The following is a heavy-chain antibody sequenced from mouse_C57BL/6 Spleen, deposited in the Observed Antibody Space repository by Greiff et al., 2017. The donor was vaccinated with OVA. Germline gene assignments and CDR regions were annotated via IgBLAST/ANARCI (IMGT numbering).Heavy chain of an antibody. Sequence: EVQVVESGGGLVQPGGSMKLSCVASGFTFSNYWMNWVRQSPEKGLEWVAQIRLKSDNYATHYAESVKGRFTISRDDSKSSVYLQMNNLRAEDTGIYYCTVSTGTNYFDYWGQGTTLTVSS. CDR1: GFTFSNYW. CDR3: TVSTGTNYFDY. D-gene: IGHD4-1*02. V-gene: IGHV6-3*01. J-gene: IGHJ2*01. CDR2: IRLKSDNYAT.